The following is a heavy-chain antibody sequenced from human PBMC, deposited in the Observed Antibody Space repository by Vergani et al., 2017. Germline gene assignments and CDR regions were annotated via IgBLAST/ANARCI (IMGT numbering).Heavy chain of an antibody. J-gene: IGHJ5*02. Sequence: QVQLQQWGAGLLKPSETLSLTCAVYGGSFSGYYWSWIRQPPGKGLAWIGEINHSGSTNYNPSLKSRVTISVDTSKNQFSLKLSSVTAADTAVYYCARGLNYYDSSGYENWFDPWGQGTLVTVSS. CDR3: ARGLNYYDSSGYENWFDP. CDR1: GGSFSGYY. V-gene: IGHV4-34*01. CDR2: INHSGST. D-gene: IGHD3-22*01.